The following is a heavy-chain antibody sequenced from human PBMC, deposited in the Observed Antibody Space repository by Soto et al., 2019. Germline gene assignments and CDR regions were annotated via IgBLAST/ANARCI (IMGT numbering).Heavy chain of an antibody. CDR3: ARVGITSFGVTNNWFDP. J-gene: IGHJ5*02. CDR1: GGSISSGGYS. Sequence: SETLSLTCAVSGGSISSGGYSWSWIRQPPGKGLEWIGYNYHSSSTYYNPSLKSRVTISVDTSKNQFSLKLSSVTAAGTAVYYGARVGITSFGVTNNWFDPWGQGTLVTVSS. CDR2: NYHSSST. V-gene: IGHV4-30-2*01. D-gene: IGHD3-3*01.